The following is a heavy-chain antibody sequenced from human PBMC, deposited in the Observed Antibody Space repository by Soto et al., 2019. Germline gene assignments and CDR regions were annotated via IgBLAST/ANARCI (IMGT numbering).Heavy chain of an antibody. J-gene: IGHJ4*02. CDR2: INSDGSST. V-gene: IGHV3-74*01. Sequence: GGSLRLSCAASGFTFSSYWMHWVRQAPGKGLVWVSRINSDGSSTSYADSVKGRFTISRDNAKNTLYLQMNSLRAGDTAVYYCARAPTITTIYDYWGQGTLVTAPQ. CDR3: ARAPTITTIYDY. D-gene: IGHD5-12*01. CDR1: GFTFSSYW.